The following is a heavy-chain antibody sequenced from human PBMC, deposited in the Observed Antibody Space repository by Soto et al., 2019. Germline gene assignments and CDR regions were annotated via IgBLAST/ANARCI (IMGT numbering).Heavy chain of an antibody. Sequence: EVQLVESGGGLVKPGGSLRLSCGASGFTLSKAWMNWVRQAPGKGLEWVGRITNKIYGETTDYAAPVKGRFTISRDDSISTLYLQMDSLKAEDTAVYYCTAKKDVSRGWFDPWGQGTLVTVSS. J-gene: IGHJ5*02. CDR2: ITNKIYGETT. CDR1: GFTLSKAW. CDR3: TAKKDVSRGWFDP. V-gene: IGHV3-15*07. D-gene: IGHD2-15*01.